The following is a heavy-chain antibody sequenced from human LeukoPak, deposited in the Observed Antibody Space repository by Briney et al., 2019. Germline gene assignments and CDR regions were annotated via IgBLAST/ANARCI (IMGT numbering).Heavy chain of an antibody. CDR2: IYSSGST. Sequence: PSETLSLTCTVSGGSISNYYWSWIRQPAGKGLEWIGRIYSSGSTNYKPSLKSRVTISLDKSKNQFSLKLSSVTAADTAVYYCAREIANCINGVCPPASNFDYWGQGTLVTVSS. J-gene: IGHJ4*02. D-gene: IGHD2-8*01. V-gene: IGHV4-4*07. CDR1: GGSISNYY. CDR3: AREIANCINGVCPPASNFDY.